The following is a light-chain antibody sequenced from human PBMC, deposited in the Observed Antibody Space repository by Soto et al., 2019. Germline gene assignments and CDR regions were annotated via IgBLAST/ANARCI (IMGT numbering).Light chain of an antibody. CDR3: LQDHNYPFT. Sequence: AIQMTQSPSSLSASVGDRVTITCRASQDIRKDLAWYKQKPGKAPQILVYGASTLQAGVASRFSGSGSATDFTLTISSLQPEDSAAYYCLQDHNYPFTFGQGTKVDIK. CDR1: QDIRKD. CDR2: GAS. V-gene: IGKV1-6*01. J-gene: IGKJ2*01.